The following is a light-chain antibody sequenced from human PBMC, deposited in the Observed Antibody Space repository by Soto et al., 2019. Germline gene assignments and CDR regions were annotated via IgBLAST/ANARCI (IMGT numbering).Light chain of an antibody. J-gene: IGKJ1*01. CDR3: QQRYSWLRV. V-gene: IGKV3-11*01. Sequence: FVVTQPPDTLSLSPGETATLSCRASQSVSSSVAWYQHKPGQSPRLVVYSGYKRSPGIPARFSGSGSGTDFTLTISSLESDDFAIYYCQQRYSWLRVFGPGTKVDIK. CDR1: QSVSSS. CDR2: SGY.